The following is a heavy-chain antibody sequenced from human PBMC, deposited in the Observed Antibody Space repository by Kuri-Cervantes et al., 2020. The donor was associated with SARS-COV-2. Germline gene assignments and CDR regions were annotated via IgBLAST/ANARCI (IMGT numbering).Heavy chain of an antibody. Sequence: GGSLRLSCAASGFPLSDYRVNWIRQSPGKGLEWVSCIDGYSPYIHYADSVKGRFTISRDNAKSSVFLQMNSLRAEDTAVYYCTTSMIVSAAHYFDYWGQGILVTVSS. V-gene: IGHV3-21*01. CDR1: GFPLSDYR. CDR3: TTSMIVSAAHYFDY. D-gene: IGHD3-22*01. J-gene: IGHJ4*02. CDR2: IDGYSPYI.